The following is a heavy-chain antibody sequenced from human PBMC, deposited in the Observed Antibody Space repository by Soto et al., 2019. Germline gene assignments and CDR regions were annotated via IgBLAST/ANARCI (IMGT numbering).Heavy chain of an antibody. V-gene: IGHV4-39*01. CDR3: ASPLYYLWSGQNYIAY. Sequence: PSGTLSLTCTVSGGSISSSSYYWGGIRQPPGKGLEWIGSIYYSGSTYYNPSLKSRVTISVDTSKNQFSLKLSSVTAADKAVYYCASPLYYLWSGQNYIAYWGQRTPVTVSS. D-gene: IGHD3-3*01. J-gene: IGHJ4*02. CDR2: IYYSGST. CDR1: GGSISSSSYY.